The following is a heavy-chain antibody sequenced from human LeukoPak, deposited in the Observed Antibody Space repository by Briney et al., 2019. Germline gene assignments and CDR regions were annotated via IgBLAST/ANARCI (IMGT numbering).Heavy chain of an antibody. CDR3: ARGLRGDHFDF. J-gene: IGHJ4*02. CDR2: IKQDGNEK. CDR1: GFTFSNYW. Sequence: PGGSLRLSCAASGFTFSNYWMTWVRPAPGKGLEWVANIKQDGNEKYYVDSVKGRFTISRDSAESSLYLQMNSLRAEDTAVYYCARGLRGDHFDFWGQGTLVTVSS. D-gene: IGHD6-25*01. V-gene: IGHV3-7*05.